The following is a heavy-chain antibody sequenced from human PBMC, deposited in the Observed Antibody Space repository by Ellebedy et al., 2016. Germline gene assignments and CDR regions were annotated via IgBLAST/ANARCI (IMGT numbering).Heavy chain of an antibody. CDR1: GGSISSSNYY. CDR2: IYYSGNT. J-gene: IGHJ4*02. CDR3: ARYRRNYYGSGSYYNEYYFDY. V-gene: IGHV4-39*07. D-gene: IGHD3-10*01. Sequence: SETLSLTXTVSGGSISSSNYYWGWIRQPPGKGLEWIGSIYYSGNTYYNPSLKSRVTISVDTSKNQFSLKLSSVTAADTAVYYCARYRRNYYGSGSYYNEYYFDYWGQGTLVTVSS.